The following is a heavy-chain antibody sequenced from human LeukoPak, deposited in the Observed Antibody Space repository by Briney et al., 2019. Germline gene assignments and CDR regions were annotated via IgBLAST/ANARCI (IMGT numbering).Heavy chain of an antibody. Sequence: PGGSLGLSCAASGFTFSSYAMTWVRQAPGKGLEWVSGISSRGESTYYADSVKGRFTVSRDKSIDTLYLQMNSLRAEDTAVYYCAKQGYCSSSSCYDGDYWGQGTLVTVSS. CDR1: GFTFSSYA. D-gene: IGHD2-2*01. CDR2: ISSRGEST. J-gene: IGHJ4*02. V-gene: IGHV3-23*01. CDR3: AKQGYCSSSSCYDGDY.